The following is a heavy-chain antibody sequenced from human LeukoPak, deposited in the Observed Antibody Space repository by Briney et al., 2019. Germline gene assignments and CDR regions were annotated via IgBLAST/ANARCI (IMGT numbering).Heavy chain of an antibody. CDR3: AKGGDYEAQYYYYYLDV. Sequence: PGGSLRLSCAASGFAFSRYWMHWVRQAPGKGLVWVSRVNGDGSTTTYADSVKGRFTISRDNAKNTLYLQMKSLRAEDTAVYYCAKGGDYEAQYYYYYLDVWGKGTTVTISS. V-gene: IGHV3-74*01. D-gene: IGHD4-17*01. CDR2: VNGDGSTT. CDR1: GFAFSRYW. J-gene: IGHJ6*03.